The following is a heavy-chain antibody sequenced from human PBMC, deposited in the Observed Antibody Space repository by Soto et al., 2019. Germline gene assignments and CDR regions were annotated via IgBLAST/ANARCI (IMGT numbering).Heavy chain of an antibody. CDR3: ARGVTLTSSFDY. Sequence: ASVKVSCKASGYTFTNSGFSWVRQAPGQGLEWMGWMNVNSGNTGYAQKFQGRVTMTRNTSISTAYMELSSLRSEDTAVYYCARGVTLTSSFDYWGQGTLVTVSS. D-gene: IGHD4-4*01. J-gene: IGHJ4*02. CDR1: GYTFTNSG. CDR2: MNVNSGNT. V-gene: IGHV1-8*02.